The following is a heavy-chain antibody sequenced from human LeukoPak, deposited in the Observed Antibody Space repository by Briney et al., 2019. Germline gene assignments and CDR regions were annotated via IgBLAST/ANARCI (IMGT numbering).Heavy chain of an antibody. D-gene: IGHD4-17*01. Sequence: SETLSLTCTVSGGSISSYYWSWIRQPPGKGLEWIGYIYYSGSTNYNPSLKSRVTISVDTSKNQFSLKLSSVTAADPAVYYCARMGPRLRTLTVTTSKGFDYWGQGTLVTVSS. J-gene: IGHJ4*02. V-gene: IGHV4-59*01. CDR1: GGSISSYY. CDR3: ARMGPRLRTLTVTTSKGFDY. CDR2: IYYSGST.